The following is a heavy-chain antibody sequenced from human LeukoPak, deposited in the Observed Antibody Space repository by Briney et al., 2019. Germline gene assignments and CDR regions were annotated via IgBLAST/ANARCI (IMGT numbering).Heavy chain of an antibody. CDR2: IYHSGST. V-gene: IGHV4-38-2*01. Sequence: KPSETLSLTCAVSGYSISSGYYWGWIRQPPGKGLEWNGRIYHSGSTYYNPSLKSRVTISVDTSKNQFSLKLSSVTAADTAVYYCARGRALSFWFGEAWFDPWGQGTLVTVSS. J-gene: IGHJ5*02. CDR3: ARGRALSFWFGEAWFDP. CDR1: GYSISSGYY. D-gene: IGHD3-10*01.